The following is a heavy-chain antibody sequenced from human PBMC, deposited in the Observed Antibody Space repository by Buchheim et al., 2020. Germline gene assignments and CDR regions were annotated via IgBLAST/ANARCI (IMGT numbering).Heavy chain of an antibody. V-gene: IGHV3-7*01. CDR2: INQDGSAR. J-gene: IGHJ4*02. CDR1: GFTFRRDW. CDR3: SRTLDD. Sequence: EVQLVESGGGSVQPGGSLRLSCTGFGFTFRRDWMDWVRQAPGKGLEWVANINQDGSARYYVDSVRGRFTISRDNAKTSVFLQMDSLRAEDTAVYYCSRTLDDWGQGIL.